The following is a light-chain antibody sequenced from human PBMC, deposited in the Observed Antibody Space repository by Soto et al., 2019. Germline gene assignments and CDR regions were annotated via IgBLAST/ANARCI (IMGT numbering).Light chain of an antibody. J-gene: IGKJ5*01. Sequence: IQLTQSPSSLSASVGDRVTLPCRASQDIAIYLAWYQQKPGEAPQLLIYAASTLYGGVPSRFSGSGSGTDFTLTISCLQSEDFATYYCQQYYSYRAFGQGTRLEIK. CDR2: AAS. CDR3: QQYYSYRA. CDR1: QDIAIY. V-gene: IGKV1-9*01.